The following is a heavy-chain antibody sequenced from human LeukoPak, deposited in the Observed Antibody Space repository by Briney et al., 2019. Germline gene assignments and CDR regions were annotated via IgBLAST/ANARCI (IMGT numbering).Heavy chain of an antibody. CDR1: GYTFTSYG. D-gene: IGHD2-21*01. CDR3: ARVAYLGKVGFDP. V-gene: IGHV1-18*01. J-gene: IGHJ5*02. Sequence: PGESLKISCKGSGYTFTSYGISWVRQAPGQGLEWMGWISAYNGNTNYAQKLQGRVTMTTDTSTSTAYMELRSLRSDDTAVYYCARVAYLGKVGFDPWGQGTLVTVSS. CDR2: ISAYNGNT.